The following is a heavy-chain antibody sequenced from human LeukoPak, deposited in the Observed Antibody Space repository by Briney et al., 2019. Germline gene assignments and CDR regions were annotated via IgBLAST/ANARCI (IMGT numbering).Heavy chain of an antibody. D-gene: IGHD5-18*01. V-gene: IGHV4-34*01. Sequence: PSETLSLTCAVYGGSFSGYYWSWIRQPPGKGLEWIGETNHSGSTNYNPSLKSRVTISVDTSKNQFSLKLSSVTAADTAVYYCARDRYSYGYCFDYWGQGTLVTVSS. CDR1: GGSFSGYY. CDR2: TNHSGST. J-gene: IGHJ4*02. CDR3: ARDRYSYGYCFDY.